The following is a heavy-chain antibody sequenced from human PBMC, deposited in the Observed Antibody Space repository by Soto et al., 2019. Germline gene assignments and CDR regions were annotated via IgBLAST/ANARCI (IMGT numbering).Heavy chain of an antibody. CDR3: ARDLGAADY. V-gene: IGHV1-46*04. CDR2: LNRMSGST. Sequence: ASVNVSRKTSGSLFITYSIHCVRQAPGRGVEWVARLNRMSGSTNYAQKLQGRVTVNSDTSTNTVYMELSSLISEDTAVYYCARDLGAADYWGEGTLVSVA. D-gene: IGHD1-26*01. CDR1: GSLFITYS. J-gene: IGHJ4*02.